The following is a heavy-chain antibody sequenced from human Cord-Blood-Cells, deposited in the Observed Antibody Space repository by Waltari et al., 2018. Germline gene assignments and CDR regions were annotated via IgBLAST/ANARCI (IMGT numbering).Heavy chain of an antibody. Sequence: QVQLQQWGAGLLKPSETLSLTCAVYGGSFSGYYWSWIRQPQGKGLEWIGEINQSGSTTYNPSLKSRVTISVDTSKNQFSLKLSSVTAADTAVYYCARGLSYDSSGYYYWGQGTLVTVSS. CDR3: ARGLSYDSSGYYY. CDR1: GGSFSGYY. CDR2: INQSGST. J-gene: IGHJ4*02. D-gene: IGHD3-22*01. V-gene: IGHV4-34*01.